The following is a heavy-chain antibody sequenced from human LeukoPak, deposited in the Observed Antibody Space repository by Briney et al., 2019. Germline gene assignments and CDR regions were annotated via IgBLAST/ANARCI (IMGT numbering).Heavy chain of an antibody. CDR3: TTDTWYSAGH. CDR2: IKKDGSEK. V-gene: IGHV3-7*03. J-gene: IGHJ4*02. Sequence: PGGSLRLSCTASGFIFSGSWMAWIRRAPGKGLEWVAFIKKDGSEKYYVDSMKGRFTISRDNAKNSLFLQMNSLRAEDTAIYYCTTDTWYSAGHWGQGTLVTVSS. D-gene: IGHD2-15*01. CDR1: GFIFSGSW.